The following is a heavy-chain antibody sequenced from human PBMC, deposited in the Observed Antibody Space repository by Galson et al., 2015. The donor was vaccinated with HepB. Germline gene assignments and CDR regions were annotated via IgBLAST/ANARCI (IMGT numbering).Heavy chain of an antibody. CDR2: ISTYDGNT. J-gene: IGHJ4*02. CDR3: AREEAMARGSDY. Sequence: SVKVSCKASGYTFTTYGVSWVRQAPGQWLEWMGWISTYDGNTKYPQKLQGRVTMTTDTSTSTAYMELRSLRSDDTAVYYCAREEAMARGSDYWGQVTLVTVSS. D-gene: IGHD5-18*01. CDR1: GYTFTTYG. V-gene: IGHV1-18*04.